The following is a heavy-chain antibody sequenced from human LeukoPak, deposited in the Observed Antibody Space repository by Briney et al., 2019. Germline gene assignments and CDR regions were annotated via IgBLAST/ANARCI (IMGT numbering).Heavy chain of an antibody. CDR3: ARNYYDSSGPFFDY. V-gene: IGHV4-59*08. CDR1: GGSISSYY. D-gene: IGHD3-22*01. J-gene: IGHJ4*02. Sequence: SETLSLTCTVSGGSISSYYWSRIRQPPGKGLEWIGYIYYSGSTNYYPYLKSRVTITVEASKNNLSLQLSSVTAADTAVYYCARNYYDSSGPFFDYWGQGTLVTVSS. CDR2: IYYSGST.